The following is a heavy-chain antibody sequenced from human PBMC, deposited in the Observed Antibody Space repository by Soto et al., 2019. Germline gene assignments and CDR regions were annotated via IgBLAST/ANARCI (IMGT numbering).Heavy chain of an antibody. V-gene: IGHV5-51*01. CDR3: ASRTYYGSGSYFSDAFDI. Sequence: ASVKVSCTASGYTFTSYDIGWVRQMPGKGLEWMGIIFPGDSDTRYSPSFQGQVTISADKSISTAYLQWSSLKASDTAMYYCASRTYYGSGSYFSDAFDIWGQGTMVTVSS. J-gene: IGHJ3*02. CDR2: IFPGDSDT. CDR1: GYTFTSYD. D-gene: IGHD3-10*01.